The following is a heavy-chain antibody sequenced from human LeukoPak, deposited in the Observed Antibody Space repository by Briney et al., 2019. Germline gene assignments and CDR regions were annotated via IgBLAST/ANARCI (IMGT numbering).Heavy chain of an antibody. CDR1: GFTFSSYS. J-gene: IGHJ4*02. Sequence: GGSLRLSCAASGFTFSSYSMNWARQAPGKGLEWVSSISSSSSYIYYADSVKGRFTISRDNAKNSLYLQMNSLRAEDTAVYYCARDGSSGYYSFDYWGQGTLVTVSS. CDR3: ARDGSSGYYSFDY. D-gene: IGHD3-22*01. CDR2: ISSSSSYI. V-gene: IGHV3-21*01.